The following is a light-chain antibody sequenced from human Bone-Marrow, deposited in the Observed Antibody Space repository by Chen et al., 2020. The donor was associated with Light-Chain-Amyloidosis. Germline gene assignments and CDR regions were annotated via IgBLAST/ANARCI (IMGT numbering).Light chain of an antibody. V-gene: IGLV3-21*02. Sequence: SYVLTQPSSVSVAPGQTATIACGGNNIGSTSVHWYQQTPGQAPLLVVYDESDRPSGIPERLSGSNYGNTATLTNSRVEAGDESDYYCQVWDRSSDRPVFGGGTKLPVL. CDR1: NIGSTS. CDR3: QVWDRSSDRPV. CDR2: DES. J-gene: IGLJ3*02.